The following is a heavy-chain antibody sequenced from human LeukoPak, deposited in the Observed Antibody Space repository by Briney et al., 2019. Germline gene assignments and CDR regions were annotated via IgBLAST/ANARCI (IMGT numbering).Heavy chain of an antibody. CDR2: INQDESEK. CDR1: GFIFSRYW. V-gene: IGHV3-7*03. D-gene: IGHD2-15*01. J-gene: IGHJ5*02. Sequence: GGSLRLSCATSGFIFSRYWMSWVRQAPGKGLEWVANINQDESEKNYVDSVKGRFTISRDNSKNTLYLQMNSLRAEDTAVYYCAKGEDIVVVVAAYDPWGQGTLVTVSS. CDR3: AKGEDIVVVVAAYDP.